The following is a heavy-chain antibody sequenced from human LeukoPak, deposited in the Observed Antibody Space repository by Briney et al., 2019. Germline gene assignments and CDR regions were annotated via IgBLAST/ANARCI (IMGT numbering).Heavy chain of an antibody. CDR1: GFTFSSYW. CDR2: IKQDGSEN. V-gene: IGHV3-7*05. CDR3: ARLRSVAGYDY. J-gene: IGHJ4*02. D-gene: IGHD6-19*01. Sequence: GGSLRLSRAASGFTFSSYWMTWVRQAPGKGLEWVANIKQDGSENYYVDSVKGRFTVSRDNAKNSLYLQMSSLRAEDTAVYYCARLRSVAGYDYWGQGTLVTVSS.